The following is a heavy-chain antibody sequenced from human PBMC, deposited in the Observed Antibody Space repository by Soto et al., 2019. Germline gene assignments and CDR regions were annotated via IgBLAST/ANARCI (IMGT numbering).Heavy chain of an antibody. J-gene: IGHJ4*02. CDR1: GGSVSSYY. V-gene: IGHV4-4*07. CDR3: ARVSVGPPGGGSWTMPFDS. D-gene: IGHD2-15*01. CDR2: IYTGGST. Sequence: QVQLQESGPGLVKPSETLSLTCTVSGGSVSSYYWSWIRQPAGKGLEWIGRIYTGGSTNYNPSLTSRVTMSVDTSKNQFFLRLTSVTAADTAVYYCARVSVGPPGGGSWTMPFDSWGQGTLVTVSS.